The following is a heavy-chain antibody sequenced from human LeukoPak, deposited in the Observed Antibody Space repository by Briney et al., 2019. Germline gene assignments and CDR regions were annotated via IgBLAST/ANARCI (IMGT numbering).Heavy chain of an antibody. Sequence: ASVKVSCKASGGTFSSYAISWVRQAPGQGLEWMGGIIPTFGTANYAQKFQGRLTITTDESTSTAYMELSSLRSEDTAVYYCAGDYGDYASPYFYWGQGTLVTVSS. D-gene: IGHD4-17*01. CDR2: IIPTFGTA. J-gene: IGHJ4*02. CDR1: GGTFSSYA. CDR3: AGDYGDYASPYFY. V-gene: IGHV1-69*05.